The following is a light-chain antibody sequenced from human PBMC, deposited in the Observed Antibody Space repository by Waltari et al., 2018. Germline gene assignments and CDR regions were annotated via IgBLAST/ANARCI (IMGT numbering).Light chain of an antibody. Sequence: QSALTQPASVSGSPGQSLTISCTGTSSDVGGYNYVSWYQQHPGKAPKPMIYEVSNRPSGVSNRFSGSKSGNTASLTISGLQAEDEADYYCSSYTSSSTLVFGTGTKVTVL. CDR3: SSYTSSSTLV. J-gene: IGLJ1*01. CDR2: EVS. CDR1: SSDVGGYNY. V-gene: IGLV2-14*01.